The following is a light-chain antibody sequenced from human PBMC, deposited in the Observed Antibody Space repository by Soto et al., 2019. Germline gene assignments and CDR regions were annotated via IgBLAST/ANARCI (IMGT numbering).Light chain of an antibody. J-gene: IGKJ2*01. V-gene: IGKV1-27*01. CDR1: QGISNF. CDR3: QNYNRAPYA. Sequence: DIQMTQSPSSLSASVGDRVTITCRASQGISNFVAWYQQKPGKAPTLLIYEASTLQSGVPSRFRGRGSGTDFTLTISTLQPKNVATYFCQNYNRAPYACGQGTKLEIK. CDR2: EAS.